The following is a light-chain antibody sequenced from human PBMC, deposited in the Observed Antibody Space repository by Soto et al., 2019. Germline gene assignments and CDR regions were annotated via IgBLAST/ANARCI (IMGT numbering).Light chain of an antibody. CDR2: EAS. CDR1: GSDVRTYNL. J-gene: IGLJ1*01. V-gene: IGLV2-23*01. Sequence: QSALTQPASVSGSPGQSITISCTVTGSDVRTYNLVSWYQQHPGKVPKLIIYEASKRPSGVSNRFSGSQPGNTASLTVSGLQAEDEADYYCCSYAGDKTYDFGSGTKVTVL. CDR3: CSYAGDKTYD.